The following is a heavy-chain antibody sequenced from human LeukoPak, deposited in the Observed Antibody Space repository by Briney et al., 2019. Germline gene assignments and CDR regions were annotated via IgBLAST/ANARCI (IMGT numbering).Heavy chain of an antibody. V-gene: IGHV1-46*01. Sequence: ASVKVSCKASGGTFSSYAISWVRQAPGQGLEWMGIINPSGGSTSYAQKFQGRVTMTRDTSTSTVYMELSSLRSEDTAVYYCARGHSSGYYYVRDWGQGTLVTVSS. J-gene: IGHJ4*02. CDR3: ARGHSSGYYYVRD. CDR1: GGTFSSYA. CDR2: INPSGGST. D-gene: IGHD3-22*01.